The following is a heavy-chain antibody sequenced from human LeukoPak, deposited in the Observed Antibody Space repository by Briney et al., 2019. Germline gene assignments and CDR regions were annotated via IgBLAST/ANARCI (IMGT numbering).Heavy chain of an antibody. Sequence: PSETLSLTCTVSGGSISSYYWSWIRQPPGKGLEWIGYIYYSGSTNYNPSLKSRVTISVDTSKNQFSLKLSSVTAADTAVYYCASGIRFGELVHYYYYMDVWGKGTTVTLSS. CDR2: IYYSGST. CDR1: GGSISSYY. J-gene: IGHJ6*03. CDR3: ASGIRFGELVHYYYYMDV. V-gene: IGHV4-59*01. D-gene: IGHD3-10*01.